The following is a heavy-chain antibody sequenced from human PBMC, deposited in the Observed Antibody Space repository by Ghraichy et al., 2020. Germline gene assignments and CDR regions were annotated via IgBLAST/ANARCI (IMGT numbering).Heavy chain of an antibody. CDR3: ARGSGWISEY. CDR2: IKQDESEK. J-gene: IGHJ4*02. Sequence: LSLTCAASGFTFNNYWMIWFRQAPGKGLEWVAIIKQDESEKLYLDSVTGRFTISRDNAKNSLFLGMSSLRDEDTALYFWARGSGWISEYWGQGTLVTVSS. V-gene: IGHV3-7*03. CDR1: GFTFNNYW. D-gene: IGHD6-19*01.